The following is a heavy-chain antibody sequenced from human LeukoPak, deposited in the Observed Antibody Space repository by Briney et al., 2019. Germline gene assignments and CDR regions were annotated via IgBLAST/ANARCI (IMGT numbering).Heavy chain of an antibody. CDR1: GGSISSYY. V-gene: IGHV4-59*01. J-gene: IGHJ4*02. CDR3: ARGRDSSGWPLFDY. Sequence: SETLSLTCTVSGGSISSYYWSWIRQPPGKGLGWIGYIYYSGSTNYNPSLKSRVTISVDTSKNQFSLKLSSVTAADTAVYYCARGRDSSGWPLFDYWGQGTLVTVSS. D-gene: IGHD6-19*01. CDR2: IYYSGST.